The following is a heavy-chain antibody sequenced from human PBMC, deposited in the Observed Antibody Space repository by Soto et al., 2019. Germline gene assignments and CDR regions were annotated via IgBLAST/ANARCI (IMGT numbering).Heavy chain of an antibody. Sequence: GGSLRLSCAASGFTFSSYAMHWVRQAPGKGLEWVAVISYDGSNKYYADSVKGRFTISRDNSKNTLYLQMNSLRAEDTAVYYCARITSTIAAAGGHFDSWGQGTLVTVSS. CDR2: ISYDGSNK. CDR1: GFTFSSYA. J-gene: IGHJ4*02. D-gene: IGHD6-13*01. V-gene: IGHV3-30-3*01. CDR3: ARITSTIAAAGGHFDS.